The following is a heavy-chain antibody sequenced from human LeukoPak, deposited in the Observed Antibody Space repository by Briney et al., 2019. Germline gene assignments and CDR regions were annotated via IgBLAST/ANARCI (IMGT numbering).Heavy chain of an antibody. J-gene: IGHJ6*03. CDR3: AREGRYRYGYNEYHSYMDI. CDR2: INYSGST. Sequence: SETPSLTCTVSGGSISTYYWSWIRQSPGKGLEWIGYINYSGSTIYNPSLQSRVTISVDTSKNQFSLKLSSVTAAETAVYHCAREGRYRYGYNEYHSYMDIWGKGTTVTVSS. D-gene: IGHD5-18*01. V-gene: IGHV4-59*01. CDR1: GGSISTYY.